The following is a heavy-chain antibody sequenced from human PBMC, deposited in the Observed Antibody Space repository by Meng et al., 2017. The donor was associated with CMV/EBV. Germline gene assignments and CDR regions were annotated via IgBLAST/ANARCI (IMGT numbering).Heavy chain of an antibody. Sequence: NWRESAPPLAKPPHTPRLTCTVSGYSLSTSGVVVAWTPQPPGKALKLLALIYLDDDKHYSPSLKSRLTITKDTSKNQVVLTMTNMYPVDTATYYCARIAAAGRFDYWGQGTLVTVSS. J-gene: IGHJ4*02. CDR2: IYLDDDK. D-gene: IGHD6-13*01. V-gene: IGHV2-5*02. CDR3: ARIAAAGRFDY. CDR1: GYSLSTSGVV.